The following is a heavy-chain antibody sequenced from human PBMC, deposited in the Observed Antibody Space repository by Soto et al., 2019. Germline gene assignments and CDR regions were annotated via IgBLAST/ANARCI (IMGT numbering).Heavy chain of an antibody. CDR1: GFTFSSYG. CDR2: ISFDGSNT. CDR3: GAGQFFSVY. D-gene: IGHD6-19*01. J-gene: IGHJ4*02. Sequence: QVQLVESGGGVVQPGRSLRLSCAASGFTFSSYGMHWVRQAPGKGLEWVALISFDGSNTYYADSVKGRFTNSRENSQNALYLQMHIMRAEDIYLYYCGAGQFFSVYWGQGDLVTVSS. V-gene: IGHV3-30*03.